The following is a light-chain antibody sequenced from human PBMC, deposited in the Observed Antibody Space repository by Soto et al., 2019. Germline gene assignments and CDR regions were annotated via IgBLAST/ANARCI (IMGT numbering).Light chain of an antibody. CDR1: QSVSSSY. J-gene: IGKJ1*01. Sequence: EIVLTQSPGTLSLSPGERATLSCRASQSVSSSYLAWYQQRPGQAPRLLIYGPSTRATGVPDRFSGSGSGTDFNPTLRRLEHADFAVYYCQLHGSFSSTFGQGTKVEIK. CDR3: QLHGSFSST. V-gene: IGKV3-20*01. CDR2: GPS.